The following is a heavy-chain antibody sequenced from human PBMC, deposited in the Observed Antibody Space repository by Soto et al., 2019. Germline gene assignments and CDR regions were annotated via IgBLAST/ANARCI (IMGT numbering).Heavy chain of an antibody. D-gene: IGHD2-15*01. V-gene: IGHV1-69*01. J-gene: IGHJ4*02. Sequence: QVQLVQAGAEVKKPGSSVKVSCKASGGTFSTNPISWVRQAPGQGLEWMGGTGSGTGPGNHAETLQGRLTITMDESTSTVYRARISLSSDATAVNYCARRDSGGFYRYFNSWGKGTLVPVSS. CDR1: GGTFSTNP. CDR2: TGSGTGPG. CDR3: ARRDSGGFYRYFNS.